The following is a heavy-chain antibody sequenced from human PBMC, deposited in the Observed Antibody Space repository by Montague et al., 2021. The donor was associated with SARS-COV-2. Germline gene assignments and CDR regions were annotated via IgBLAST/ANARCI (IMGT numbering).Heavy chain of an antibody. D-gene: IGHD3-10*01. Sequence: TLSLTCTVSGASISTGPFYWSWIRQYPGKGLEWIGYNYYSASTNYNPSLKSRITMSVDPSKNQLSLTLISVTAADTAIYYCVTWHPDGTGPFDYWGQGTLVTVSS. CDR3: VTWHPDGTGPFDY. J-gene: IGHJ4*02. CDR1: GASISTGPFY. CDR2: NYYSAST. V-gene: IGHV4-31*03.